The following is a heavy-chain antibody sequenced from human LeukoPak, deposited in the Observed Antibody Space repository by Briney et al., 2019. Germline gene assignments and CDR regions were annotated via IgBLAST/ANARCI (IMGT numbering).Heavy chain of an antibody. D-gene: IGHD3-16*01. CDR1: GGSISSSSYY. Sequence: PSETLSLTCTVSGGSISSSSYYWGWIRQPPGKGLEWIGSIYYSGSTNYNPSLKSRVTISVDKSKNQFSLKLSSVTAADTAVYYCARGLGTSGAWGQGTLVTVSS. CDR3: ARGLGTSGA. J-gene: IGHJ5*02. CDR2: IYYSGST. V-gene: IGHV4-39*07.